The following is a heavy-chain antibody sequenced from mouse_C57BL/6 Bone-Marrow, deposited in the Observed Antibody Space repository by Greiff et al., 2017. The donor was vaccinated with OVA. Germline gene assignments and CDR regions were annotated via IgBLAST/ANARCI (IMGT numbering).Heavy chain of an antibody. CDR3: ARRRDYYDYPFDY. Sequence: VQLQQSGAELVKPGASVKISCKASGYTFTDYYINWVKQRPGQGLAWIGKIGPGSGSTYYNEKFKGKATLTADKSSSTAYMQLSSLTSEESAVYFCARRRDYYDYPFDYWGQGTTLTVSS. V-gene: IGHV1-77*01. J-gene: IGHJ2*01. CDR2: IGPGSGST. CDR1: GYTFTDYY. D-gene: IGHD2-4*01.